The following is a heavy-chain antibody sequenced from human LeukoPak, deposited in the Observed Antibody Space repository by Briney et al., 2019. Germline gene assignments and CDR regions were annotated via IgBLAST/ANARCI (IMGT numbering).Heavy chain of an antibody. J-gene: IGHJ4*02. V-gene: IGHV4-59*08. D-gene: IGHD2-15*01. CDR3: ASGGGLKGLDY. CDR1: GGSISSHY. Sequence: SETLSLTCTVSGGSISSHYWNWIRQPPGKGLEWIGYISYSGSTNYNPSLKSRVTMPLDVQNHFSLKLTSVTAADTAVYYCASGGGLKGLDYWGQGTLVTVSS. CDR2: ISYSGST.